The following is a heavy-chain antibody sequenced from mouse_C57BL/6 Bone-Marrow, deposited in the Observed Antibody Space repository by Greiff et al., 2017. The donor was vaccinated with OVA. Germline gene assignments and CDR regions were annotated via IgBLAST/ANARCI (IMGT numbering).Heavy chain of an antibody. CDR3: ARRTGYYARDY. CDR2: IYPGHGDT. V-gene: IGHV1-12*01. Sequence: QVQLQQSGAELVRPGASVKLSCKASGYTFTSYYMHWVKQTPRQGLEWIGAIYPGHGDTSYNQQFKGKATLTVDKSSSTAYMQLSSLTSDDSAVYICARRTGYYARDYWGQGTSVTVSS. D-gene: IGHD4-1*01. J-gene: IGHJ4*01. CDR1: GYTFTSYY.